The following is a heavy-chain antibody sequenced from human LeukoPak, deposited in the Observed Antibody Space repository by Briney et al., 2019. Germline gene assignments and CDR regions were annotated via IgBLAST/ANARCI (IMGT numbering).Heavy chain of an antibody. D-gene: IGHD5-18*01. CDR1: GFTFSNAW. CDR3: TTLSSWIQLAGVY. Sequence: GGSLRLSCAASGFTFSNAWMSWVRQAPGKGLEWVGRIKSKTDGGTTDYAAPVKGRFTIPRDDSKNTLYLQMNSLKTEDTAVYYCTTLSSWIQLAGVYWGQGTLVTVSS. V-gene: IGHV3-15*01. J-gene: IGHJ4*02. CDR2: IKSKTDGGTT.